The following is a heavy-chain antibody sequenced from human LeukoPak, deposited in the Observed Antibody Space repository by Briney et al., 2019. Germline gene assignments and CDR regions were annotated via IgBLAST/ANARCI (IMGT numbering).Heavy chain of an antibody. Sequence: GGSLRLSCAASGFTFSSYSMNWVRQAPGKGLEWVSSISSSSSYIYYADSVKGRFTISRDNAKNSLYLQMNSLGAEDTAVYYCARWEGLDIEVVPAALDYWGQGTLVTVSS. V-gene: IGHV3-21*01. CDR3: ARWEGLDIEVVPAALDY. J-gene: IGHJ4*02. CDR2: ISSSSSYI. D-gene: IGHD2-2*03. CDR1: GFTFSSYS.